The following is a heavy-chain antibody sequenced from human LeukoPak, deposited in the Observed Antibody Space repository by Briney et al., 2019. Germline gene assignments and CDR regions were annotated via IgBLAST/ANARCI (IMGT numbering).Heavy chain of an antibody. D-gene: IGHD6-13*01. V-gene: IGHV3-7*01. Sequence: GGSLRLSCAASGFTFSSYWMSWVCQAPGKGLEWVANIKQDGSEKYYVDSVKGRFTISRDNAKNSLYLQMNSLRAEDTAVYYCARGGKQQLVSGYFDYWGQGTLVTVSS. CDR2: IKQDGSEK. CDR1: GFTFSSYW. CDR3: ARGGKQQLVSGYFDY. J-gene: IGHJ4*02.